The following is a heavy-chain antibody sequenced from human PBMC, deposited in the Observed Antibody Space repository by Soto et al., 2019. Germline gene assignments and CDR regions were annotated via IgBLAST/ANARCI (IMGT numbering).Heavy chain of an antibody. CDR2: ISGYNGHT. J-gene: IGHJ6*02. V-gene: IGHV1-18*01. CDR3: AREGEMPYYYYGLDV. Sequence: GASVKVSCKASGYTFTSYDINWVRQATGQGLEWMGWISGYNGHTEYAQKFQGRVTMTTDTSTSTAYMELRSLRSDDTAVYYCAREGEMPYYYYGLDVWGQGTTVTVSS. CDR1: GYTFTSYD. D-gene: IGHD3-16*01.